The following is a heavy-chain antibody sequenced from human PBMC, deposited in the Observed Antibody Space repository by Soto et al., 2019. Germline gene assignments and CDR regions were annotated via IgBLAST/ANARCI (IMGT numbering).Heavy chain of an antibody. CDR1: GFTFSSYG. Sequence: QVQLVESGGGVVQPGRSLRLSCAASGFTFSSYGMHWVRQAPGKGLEWVAVISYDGSNKYYADSVKGRFTISRDNSKNTLYLQMNSLRAEDTAVYYCATLRVISVLRFLGREKNWFDPWGQGTLVTVSS. CDR2: ISYDGSNK. V-gene: IGHV3-30*03. D-gene: IGHD3-3*01. CDR3: ATLRVISVLRFLGREKNWFDP. J-gene: IGHJ5*02.